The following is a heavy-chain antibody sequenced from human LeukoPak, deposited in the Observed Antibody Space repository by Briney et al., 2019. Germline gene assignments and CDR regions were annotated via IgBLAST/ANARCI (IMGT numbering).Heavy chain of an antibody. Sequence: GGSLRLSCAASGFTFSDYSMNWVRQAPGRGLEWFSYISSTSSTIYYADSVKGRFTISRDNAKNSLYLQMNSLRDEDTAVYYCARDKYFSFDYWGQGTLVTVSS. J-gene: IGHJ4*02. CDR3: ARDKYFSFDY. CDR2: ISSTSSTI. CDR1: GFTFSDYS. V-gene: IGHV3-48*02. D-gene: IGHD2/OR15-2a*01.